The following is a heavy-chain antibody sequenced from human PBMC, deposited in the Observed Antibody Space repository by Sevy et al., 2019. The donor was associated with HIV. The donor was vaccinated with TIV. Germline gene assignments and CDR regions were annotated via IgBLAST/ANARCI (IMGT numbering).Heavy chain of an antibody. CDR2: INHSGST. D-gene: IGHD3-3*01. CDR3: AGGSGYYDFWGGYYRAYNWFDP. V-gene: IGHV4-34*01. Sequence: SETLSLTCAVYGGSFSGYYWSWIRQPPGKGLEWIGEINHSGSTNYNPSLKSRVTISVDTSKNQFSLKLSSVTALDTAVYYWAGGSGYYDFWGGYYRAYNWFDPWGQGTLVTVSS. CDR1: GGSFSGYY. J-gene: IGHJ5*02.